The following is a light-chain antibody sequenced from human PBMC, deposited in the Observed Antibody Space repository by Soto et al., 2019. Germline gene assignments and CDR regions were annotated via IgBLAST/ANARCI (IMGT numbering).Light chain of an antibody. CDR2: AAS. V-gene: IGKV1-27*01. Sequence: DIQMTQSPSSLSASAGDRVTITCRASQGISNYVAWYQQKPGKAPKLLIYAASTLQSGVPSRFSASGSGTDFTLTISSLQPEDVATYYWEKYNSAPYPFGQGTRLEIK. CDR3: EKYNSAPYP. J-gene: IGKJ2*01. CDR1: QGISNY.